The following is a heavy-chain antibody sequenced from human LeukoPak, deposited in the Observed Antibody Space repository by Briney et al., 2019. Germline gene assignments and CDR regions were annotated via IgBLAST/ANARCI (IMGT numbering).Heavy chain of an antibody. CDR3: ARGYYGSGSYSDY. D-gene: IGHD3-10*01. CDR1: GGSISSGDYS. J-gene: IGHJ4*02. Sequence: SQTLSLTCAVSGGSISSGDYSWNWLRQPPGKGLEWIGSIYHSGTTYYNPSLKSRVTISVDRSKNQFSLKLSSVTAADTAVYYCARGYYGSGSYSDYWGQGTLVTVSP. CDR2: IYHSGTT. V-gene: IGHV4-30-2*01.